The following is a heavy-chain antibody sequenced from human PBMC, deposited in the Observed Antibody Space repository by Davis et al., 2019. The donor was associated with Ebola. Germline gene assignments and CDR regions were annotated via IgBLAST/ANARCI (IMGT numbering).Heavy chain of an antibody. D-gene: IGHD6-19*01. CDR2: IFNNGAA. CDR1: GASVNTYY. Sequence: MPSETLSLTCTVSGASVNTYYWAWLRQPPGKRLEWIGYIFNNGAADFNLSLKRRVSMSIDTFRNQYSLSLGSVTAADTAVYYCARASGQWLTYVGIDYWGHGTLVTVSS. CDR3: ARASGQWLTYVGIDY. J-gene: IGHJ4*01. V-gene: IGHV4-59*02.